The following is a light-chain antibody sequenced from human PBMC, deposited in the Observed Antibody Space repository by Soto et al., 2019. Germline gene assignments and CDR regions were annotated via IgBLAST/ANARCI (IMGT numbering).Light chain of an antibody. V-gene: IGKV1-5*03. Sequence: DIQMTQSPSSLSASIGDRGTITCRASQSISPWLAWYQQKPGKAPKLLLYKAFSLQSGVPSRFSGSGSGTEFTLTITSLQPDDFATYYCQQYNSYSTFGQGTKVDI. J-gene: IGKJ1*01. CDR3: QQYNSYST. CDR1: QSISPW. CDR2: KAF.